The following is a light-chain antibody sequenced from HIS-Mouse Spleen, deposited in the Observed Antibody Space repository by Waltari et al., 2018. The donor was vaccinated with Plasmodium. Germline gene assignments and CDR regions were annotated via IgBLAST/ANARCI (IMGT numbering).Light chain of an antibody. V-gene: IGLV3-10*01. Sequence: SYELTQPPSVSVSPGHTARTTCPGAALPKNYASWYQQKSGQAPVLVIYEDSKRPSGIPERFSGSSSGTMATLTISGAQVEDEADYYCYSTDSSGNHRVFGGGTKLTVL. CDR3: YSTDSSGNHRV. CDR2: EDS. CDR1: ALPKNY. J-gene: IGLJ3*02.